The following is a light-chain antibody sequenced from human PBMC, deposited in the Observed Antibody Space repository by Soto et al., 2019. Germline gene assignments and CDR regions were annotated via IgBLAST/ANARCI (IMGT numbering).Light chain of an antibody. CDR1: QSVNRN. J-gene: IGKJ1*01. CDR2: GAS. V-gene: IGKV3-15*01. CDR3: QQYNEWPRT. Sequence: EIVMTQSPATLYVSPGERATLSCRASQSVNRNLAWYQQKPDQAPRLLIYGASPRATTIPDRFSGSGSGTEFTLTISSLQSEDFAVYYCQQYNEWPRTFGQGTRVEIK.